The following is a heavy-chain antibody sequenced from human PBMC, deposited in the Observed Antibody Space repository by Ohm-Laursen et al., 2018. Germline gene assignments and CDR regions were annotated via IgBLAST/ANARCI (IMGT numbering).Heavy chain of an antibody. CDR2: IYYRGTT. Sequence: SDTLSLTCTVSGASISSEYWTWIRQPPGKGLEWIGYIYYRGTTNYNPSFKSRVTISVDTSKNQFSLKLSSVTAADTALYYCARIESDSGGYWYFEMDVWGQGTTVTVSS. D-gene: IGHD3-22*01. J-gene: IGHJ6*02. V-gene: IGHV4-59*07. CDR1: GASISSEY. CDR3: ARIESDSGGYWYFEMDV.